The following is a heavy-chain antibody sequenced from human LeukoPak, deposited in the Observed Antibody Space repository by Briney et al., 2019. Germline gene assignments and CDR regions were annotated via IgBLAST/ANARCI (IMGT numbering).Heavy chain of an antibody. CDR3: ARDIEDTAMVLSDY. V-gene: IGHV1-2*02. Sequence: ASVKVSCKASGYTFTGYYMHWVRQAPGQGLEWMGWVNPNSGGTNYAQKFQGRVTMTTDTSTSTAFMELSSLRSEDTAVYYCARDIEDTAMVLSDYWGQGTLVTVSS. D-gene: IGHD5-18*01. J-gene: IGHJ4*02. CDR1: GYTFTGYY. CDR2: VNPNSGGT.